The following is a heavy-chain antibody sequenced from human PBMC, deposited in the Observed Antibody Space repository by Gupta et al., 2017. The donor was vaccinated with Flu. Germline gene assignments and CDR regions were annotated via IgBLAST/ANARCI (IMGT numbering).Heavy chain of an antibody. Sequence: VQLQQWGAGLLRPSENLSLTCAVYGGSFSGSYWSWIRQPPGKGLEWIGEIHESGSTNYNPSLKSRVTLALDTSKKQFSLKLSSVAAADSAVYYCAREGISGTTPFDGYRAMDVGGQGTTVTVSS. V-gene: IGHV4-34*02. D-gene: IGHD1-20*01. CDR3: AREGISGTTPFDGYRAMDV. J-gene: IGHJ6*02. CDR1: GGSFSGSY. CDR2: IHESGST.